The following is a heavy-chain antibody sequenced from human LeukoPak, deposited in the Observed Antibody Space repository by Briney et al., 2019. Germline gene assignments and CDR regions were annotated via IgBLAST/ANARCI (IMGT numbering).Heavy chain of an antibody. CDR1: GGPVSSYA. CDR2: IIPIFGTA. CDR3: ASERSMDV. Sequence: SLKVSSKASGGPVSSYAIGWVRQAPGEGLEWMGGIIPIFGTANYAQKFQGRVTITAYKSTSTAYMELSSLRSEDTAVYCCASERSMDVWGKGTTVTVSS. J-gene: IGHJ6*04. V-gene: IGHV1-69*06.